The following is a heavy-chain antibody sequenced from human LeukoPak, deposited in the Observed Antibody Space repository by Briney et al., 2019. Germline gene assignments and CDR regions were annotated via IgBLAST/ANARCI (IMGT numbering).Heavy chain of an antibody. Sequence: GGSLRLSCEASGFTFSSYSMNWVRQAPGKGLEWVSSISSSSSYIYYADSVKGRFTISRDNAKNSLYLQMNSLRAEDTAMYYCARGATMIVPDYWGQGTLVTVSS. CDR3: ARGATMIVPDY. CDR2: ISSSSSYI. D-gene: IGHD3-22*01. V-gene: IGHV3-21*01. CDR1: GFTFSSYS. J-gene: IGHJ4*02.